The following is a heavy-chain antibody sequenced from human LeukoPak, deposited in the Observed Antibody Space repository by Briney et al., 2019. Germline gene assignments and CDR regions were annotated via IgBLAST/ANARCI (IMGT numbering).Heavy chain of an antibody. CDR3: ARGLGLRGYCSSTSCFYSTRKFDY. CDR2: INHSGST. CDR1: GGSFSGYY. D-gene: IGHD2-2*01. V-gene: IGHV4-34*01. Sequence: SSETLSLTCAVYGGSFSGYYWSWIRQPPGKGLEWIAEINHSGSTNYNPSLKSRVTISVDTSKNHLSLKLSSVTAADTAVHYCARGLGLRGYCSSTSCFYSTRKFDYWGQGTLVTVSS. J-gene: IGHJ4*02.